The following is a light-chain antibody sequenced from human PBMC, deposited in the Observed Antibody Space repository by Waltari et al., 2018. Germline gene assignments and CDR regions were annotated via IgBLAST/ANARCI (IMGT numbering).Light chain of an antibody. J-gene: IGLJ1*01. Sequence: QSALTQPASVSGSPGQSITISCTGSSSDVRGYSIVAWYQQHPGKAPKLMIYAVTKRPSGVSHRFSGSKSGNTASLTISGLQTEDEADYYCCSYAGSTTSSVVFGTGTKVIVL. CDR1: SSDVRGYSI. CDR3: CSYAGSTTSSVV. V-gene: IGLV2-23*02. CDR2: AVT.